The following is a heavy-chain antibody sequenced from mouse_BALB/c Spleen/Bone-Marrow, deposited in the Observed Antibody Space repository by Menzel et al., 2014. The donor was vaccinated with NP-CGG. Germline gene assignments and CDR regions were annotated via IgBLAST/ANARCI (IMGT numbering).Heavy chain of an antibody. D-gene: IGHD6-5*01. CDR3: TSMRSYAMDY. Sequence: VKLMESGAELVRPGTSVKISCKASGYTFTNYWLGWVKQRPGHGLEWIGDIYPGGGYTNYNEKFKGKATLTADTSSSTAYMQLSSLTSEDYAVYFCTSMRSYAMDYWGQGTSVTVSS. J-gene: IGHJ4*01. CDR2: IYPGGGYT. CDR1: GYTFTNYW. V-gene: IGHV1-63*02.